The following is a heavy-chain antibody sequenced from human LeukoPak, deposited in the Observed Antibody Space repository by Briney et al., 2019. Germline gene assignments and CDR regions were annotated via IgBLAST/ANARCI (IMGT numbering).Heavy chain of an antibody. Sequence: KTGGSLRLSCAASGFTVSSNYMSWVRQAPGKGLEWVSSISSSSSYIYYADSVRGRFTISRDNAKNSLYLQMNSLRAEDTAVYYCLRDGGQYSGSYYFDYWGQGTLVTVSS. CDR2: ISSSSSYI. V-gene: IGHV3-21*01. CDR1: GFTVSSNY. D-gene: IGHD1-26*01. J-gene: IGHJ4*02. CDR3: LRDGGQYSGSYYFDY.